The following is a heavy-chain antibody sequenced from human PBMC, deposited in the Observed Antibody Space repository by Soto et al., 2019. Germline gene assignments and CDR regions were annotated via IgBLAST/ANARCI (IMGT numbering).Heavy chain of an antibody. CDR1: GFTFSSYE. D-gene: IGHD5-12*01. CDR2: ISSSGSTI. Sequence: GVSLRLSCAASGFTFSSYEMNWVRQAPGKGLEWVSYISSSGSTIYYADSVKGRSTISRDNAKNSLYLQMNSLRAEDTAVYYCVRGYSGYGSLGWNYWGQGTLVTVSS. CDR3: VRGYSGYGSLGWNY. J-gene: IGHJ4*02. V-gene: IGHV3-48*03.